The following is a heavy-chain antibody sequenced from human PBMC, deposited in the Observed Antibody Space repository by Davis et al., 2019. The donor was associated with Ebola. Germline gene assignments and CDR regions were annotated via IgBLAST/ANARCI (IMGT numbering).Heavy chain of an antibody. CDR3: ARVPRHYGDYVDY. D-gene: IGHD4-17*01. CDR2: IDPSDSYT. Sequence: KVSYKGSGYSFTSYWISWVRQMPGQGLEWMGRIDPSDSYTNYSPSFQGHVTIPADKSISTAYLQWSSLKASDTAMYYCARVPRHYGDYVDYWGQGTLVTVSS. V-gene: IGHV5-10-1*01. CDR1: GYSFTSYW. J-gene: IGHJ4*02.